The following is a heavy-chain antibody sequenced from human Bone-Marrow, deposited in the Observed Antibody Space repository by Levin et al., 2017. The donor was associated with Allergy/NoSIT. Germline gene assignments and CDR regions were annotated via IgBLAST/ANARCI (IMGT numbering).Heavy chain of an antibody. Sequence: SETLSLTCSVSGGSMSNYYWSWVRQSPGKGLEWIGYITYSGSTNYNPSLKSRVTMSVDRSKNQFSLRLNSVTAADTAVYYCAGDQHNYVHWYYWGQGALVTVSS. CDR1: GGSMSNYY. D-gene: IGHD3-10*02. V-gene: IGHV4-59*12. J-gene: IGHJ4*02. CDR3: AGDQHNYVHWYY. CDR2: ITYSGST.